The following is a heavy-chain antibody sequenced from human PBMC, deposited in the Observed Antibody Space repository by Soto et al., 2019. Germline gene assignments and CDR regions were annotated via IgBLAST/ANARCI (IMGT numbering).Heavy chain of an antibody. V-gene: IGHV4-34*01. D-gene: IGHD3-10*01. CDR3: ARVWGYFDY. J-gene: IGHJ4*02. CDR1: GGSFSGYY. Sequence: LSLTCAVYGGSFSGYYWSWIRQPPGKGLEWIGEINHSGSTNYNPSLKSRVTISVDTSKNQFSLKLSSVTATDTAVYYCARVWGYFDYWGQGTLVTVSS. CDR2: INHSGST.